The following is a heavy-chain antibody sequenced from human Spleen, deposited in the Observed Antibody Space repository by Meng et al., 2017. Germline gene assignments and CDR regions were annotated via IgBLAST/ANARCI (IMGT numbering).Heavy chain of an antibody. Sequence: QVRLQQWGEGLLKPSETLSLSCAVSGGSFTQYYWSWLRQTPTKGMEWIGEIETSRRTNYNPSLKSRVTISVQASENQVYLTVTTVTAADTAVYSCARNPTGFPNWFDPWGQGILVTVSS. CDR2: IETSRRT. D-gene: IGHD2-8*02. V-gene: IGHV4-34*01. J-gene: IGHJ5*02. CDR1: GGSFTQYY. CDR3: ARNPTGFPNWFDP.